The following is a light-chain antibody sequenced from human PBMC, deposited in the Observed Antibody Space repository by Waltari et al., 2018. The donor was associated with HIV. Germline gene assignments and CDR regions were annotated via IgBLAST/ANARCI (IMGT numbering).Light chain of an antibody. V-gene: IGLV7-46*01. J-gene: IGLJ2*01. Sequence: QAAVTQEPSMTVSPGGTIILTCESSAGPVTSKNYAYWFQPKPGQAPPPLIFDSTKRHSWTPARFSGFLLGDKAVLTLSGALSEDEAFYYCLLFFGATRIFGGGTMVTV. CDR1: AGPVTSKNY. CDR2: DST. CDR3: LLFFGATRI.